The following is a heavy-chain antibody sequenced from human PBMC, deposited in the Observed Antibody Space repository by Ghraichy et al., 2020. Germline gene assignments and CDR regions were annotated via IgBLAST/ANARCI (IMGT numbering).Heavy chain of an antibody. CDR3: TTVGSSRGY. D-gene: IGHD6-13*01. V-gene: IGHV3-33*01. J-gene: IGHJ4*02. CDR1: GFTFSSYG. CDR2: IWYDGSNK. Sequence: SLRLSCAASGFTFSSYGMHWVRQAPGKGLEWVAVIWYDGSNKYYADSVKGRFTISRDNSKNTLYLQMNSLKTEDTAVYYCTTVGSSRGYWGQGTLVTVSS.